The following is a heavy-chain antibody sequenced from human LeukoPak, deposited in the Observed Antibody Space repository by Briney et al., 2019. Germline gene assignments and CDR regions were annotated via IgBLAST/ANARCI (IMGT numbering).Heavy chain of an antibody. D-gene: IGHD5-18*01. Sequence: SGTLSLTCAVYGGSFSGYYWGWIRQPPGKGLEWIASIYYSGSTYYNPSLKSRVTISVDMSKNQFSLRLSSVTAADTAVYYCARTGDTAMVPSYYFDYWGQGTLVTVSS. J-gene: IGHJ4*02. CDR3: ARTGDTAMVPSYYFDY. V-gene: IGHV4-39*01. CDR2: IYYSGST. CDR1: GGSFSGYY.